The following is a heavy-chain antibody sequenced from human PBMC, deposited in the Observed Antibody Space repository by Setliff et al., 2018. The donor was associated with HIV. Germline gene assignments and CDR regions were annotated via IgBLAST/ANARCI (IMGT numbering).Heavy chain of an antibody. D-gene: IGHD2-15*01. CDR2: INPSSGGT. CDR1: RYTFTGRY. CDR3: ARDGRYCSGGSCFTNRASYYYYYMDV. V-gene: IGHV1-2*02. Sequence: ASVKVSCKASRYTFTGRYMHWVRQAPGQGLEWVGWINPSSGGTNYAQKFQGRVTMTRDTSISTAYMELSRLTSDDTAVYYCARDGRYCSGGSCFTNRASYYYYYMDVWGKGTTVTVSS. J-gene: IGHJ6*03.